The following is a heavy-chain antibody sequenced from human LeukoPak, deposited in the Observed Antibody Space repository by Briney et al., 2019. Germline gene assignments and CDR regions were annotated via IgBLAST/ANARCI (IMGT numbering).Heavy chain of an antibody. Sequence: GGSLRLSCAASGFTVSSNYMSWVRQAPGKGLEWVSVIYSGGSTYYADSVKGRFTISRDNSKNTLYLQMNSLRAEDTAVYYCARNHYYDSSGYYYYYYYIDVWGKGTTVTVSS. CDR1: GFTVSSNY. D-gene: IGHD3-22*01. J-gene: IGHJ6*03. CDR3: ARNHYYDSSGYYYYYYYIDV. V-gene: IGHV3-53*01. CDR2: IYSGGST.